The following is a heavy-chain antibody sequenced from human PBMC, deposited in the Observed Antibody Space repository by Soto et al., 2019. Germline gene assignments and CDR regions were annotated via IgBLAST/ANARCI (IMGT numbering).Heavy chain of an antibody. Sequence: EVQLVESGGVVVQPGGSLRLSCAASGFTFDDHTMHWVRQAPGKGLEWVSLITWDGGSTYYGDSVKGRFTISRDSSKNALFLQMNSLRAEDTAVYYCARDPQGSYCYCDYWGQGTLVTVSS. CDR1: GFTFDDHT. CDR2: ITWDGGST. D-gene: IGHD3-10*01. CDR3: ARDPQGSYCYCDY. V-gene: IGHV3-43*01. J-gene: IGHJ4*02.